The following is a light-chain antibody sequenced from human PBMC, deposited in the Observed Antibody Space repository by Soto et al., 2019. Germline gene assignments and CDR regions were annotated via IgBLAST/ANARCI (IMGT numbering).Light chain of an antibody. CDR3: SSYTSSTYYV. Sequence: QSVLTQPASVSGSPGQSITISCTGTSSDVGGCNFVSWYQQHPGKAPKLMISEVSNRPSGVSNRFSGSKSGDTASLTISGLQADDEADYYCSSYTSSTYYVFGTGTKVTV. J-gene: IGLJ1*01. CDR1: SSDVGGCNF. V-gene: IGLV2-14*01. CDR2: EVS.